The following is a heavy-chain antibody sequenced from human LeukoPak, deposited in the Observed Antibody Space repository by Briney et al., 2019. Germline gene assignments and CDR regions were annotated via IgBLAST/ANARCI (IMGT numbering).Heavy chain of an antibody. CDR3: AKDVRYLGFGELIYFDY. CDR2: ISYDGSNK. D-gene: IGHD3-10*01. CDR1: RFTFSSYG. V-gene: IGHV3-30*18. J-gene: IGHJ4*02. Sequence: GGSLRLSCAASRFTFSSYGMHWVRQAPGKGLEWVAVISYDGSNKYYADSVKGRFTISRDNSKNTLYLQMNSLRAEDTAVYYCAKDVRYLGFGELIYFDYWGQGTLVTVSS.